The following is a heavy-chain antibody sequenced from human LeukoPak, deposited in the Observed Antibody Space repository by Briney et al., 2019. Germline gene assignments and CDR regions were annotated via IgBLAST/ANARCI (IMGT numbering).Heavy chain of an antibody. V-gene: IGHV3-21*04. J-gene: IGHJ4*02. CDR3: AHGSMYQLDY. CDR1: GFTFSSYS. Sequence: GGSLRLSCAASGFTFSSYSMNWVRQAPGKGLEWVSSITRSSSYIYYADSVKGRFTIARDNAKNSLYLQMNSLRAEDTAVYYCAHGSMYQLDYWGQGTLVTVSS. CDR2: ITRSSSYI. D-gene: IGHD2-2*01.